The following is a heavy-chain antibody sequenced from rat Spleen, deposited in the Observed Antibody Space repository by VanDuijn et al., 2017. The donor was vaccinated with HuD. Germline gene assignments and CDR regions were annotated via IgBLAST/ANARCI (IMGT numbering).Heavy chain of an antibody. D-gene: IGHD5-1*01. CDR3: ARQTGSFDY. CDR2: MWYNGDT. CDR1: GFSLTSYS. J-gene: IGHJ2*01. V-gene: IGHV2-63*01. Sequence: QVQLKESGPGLVQPSETLSLTCTVSGFSLTSYSVGWVRQPSGKGPEWMGGMWYNGDTAYNSALKSRLSISRDTSQSQVFLKMNSLQPEDTGTYYCARQTGSFDYWGQGVMVTVSS.